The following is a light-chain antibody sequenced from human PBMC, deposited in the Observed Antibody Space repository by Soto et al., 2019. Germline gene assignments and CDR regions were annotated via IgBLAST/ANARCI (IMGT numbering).Light chain of an antibody. CDR2: GAS. CDR1: QSVTSNC. V-gene: IGKV3-20*01. CDR3: QQYGSTPFT. Sequence: EIVVTQSPGTLSLSPVERATLSCRASQSVTSNCLAWYQQKPGQAPRLLIYGASSRASDIPDRFSGSGSGTDFTLIISRLEPQDFAMYYCQQYGSTPFTFGPGTKVDVK. J-gene: IGKJ3*01.